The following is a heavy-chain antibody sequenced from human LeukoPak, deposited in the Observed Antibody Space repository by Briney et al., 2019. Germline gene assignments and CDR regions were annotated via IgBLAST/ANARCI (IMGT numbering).Heavy chain of an antibody. D-gene: IGHD5-24*01. CDR3: ARRRDGYNFRDAFDI. V-gene: IGHV3-11*01. Sequence: GGSLRLSCAASGFTFSDYYMSWIRQAPGKGLEWVSYISSSGGTIYYADSVKGRFTISRDNAKNSLYLQMNSLRAEDTAVYYCARRRDGYNFRDAFDIWGQGTMVTVSS. CDR1: GFTFSDYY. CDR2: ISSSGGTI. J-gene: IGHJ3*02.